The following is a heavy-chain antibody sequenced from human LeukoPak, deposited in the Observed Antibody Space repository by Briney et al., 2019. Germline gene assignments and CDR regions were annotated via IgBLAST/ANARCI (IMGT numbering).Heavy chain of an antibody. J-gene: IGHJ4*02. CDR3: AKPKDIFDY. CDR2: IIGSGGST. V-gene: IGHV3-23*01. CDR1: GFTFSSYA. Sequence: SGGSLRLSCAASGFTFSSYAMSWVRQAPGEGLEWVSAIIGSGGSTYYADSVKGRVTISRDNSKNTLYLQMNSLRAEDTAVYYCAKPKDIFDYWGQGTLVTVSS.